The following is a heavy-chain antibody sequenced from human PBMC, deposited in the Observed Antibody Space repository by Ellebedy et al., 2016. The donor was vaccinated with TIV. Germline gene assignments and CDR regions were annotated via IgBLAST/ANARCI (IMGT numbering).Heavy chain of an antibody. J-gene: IGHJ4*02. CDR2: IYYIGST. Sequence: MPSETLSLTCTVSGGSISSYYWSWIRQPPGKGLEWIGYIYYIGSTNYNPTLKSRVTISVDTSKNQVSLRLSSVTAADTAVYYCASAPNQDFYDYWGQGILVTVSS. V-gene: IGHV4-59*01. CDR1: GGSISSYY. CDR3: ASAPNQDFYDY.